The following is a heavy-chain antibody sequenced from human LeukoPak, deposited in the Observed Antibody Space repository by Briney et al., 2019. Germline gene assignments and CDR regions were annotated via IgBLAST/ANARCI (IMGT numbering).Heavy chain of an antibody. CDR1: GFTFSSYG. CDR3: ARVRDGYNDAYDI. D-gene: IGHD5-24*01. J-gene: IGHJ3*02. Sequence: GGSLRLSCAASGFTFSSYGIHWVRQAPGKGLEWVAFIRYDGSNKYYADSVKGRFTISRDNSKSTLYLQMNSLRAEDTAVYYCARVRDGYNDAYDIWGRGTMVTVSS. CDR2: IRYDGSNK. V-gene: IGHV3-30*02.